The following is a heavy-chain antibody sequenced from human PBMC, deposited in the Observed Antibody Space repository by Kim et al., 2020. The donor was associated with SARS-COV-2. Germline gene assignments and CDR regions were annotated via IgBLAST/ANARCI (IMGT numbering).Heavy chain of an antibody. V-gene: IGHV3-64*01. CDR1: GFTFSSYA. CDR3: ARRSPHYCSSTSCAMDV. CDR2: ISSNGGST. J-gene: IGHJ6*03. D-gene: IGHD2-2*01. Sequence: GGSLRLSCAASGFTFSSYAMHWVRQAPGKGLEYVSAISSNGGSTYYANSVKGRFTISRDNSKNTLYLQMGSLRAEDMAVYYCARRSPHYCSSTSCAMDVWGKGTTVTVSS.